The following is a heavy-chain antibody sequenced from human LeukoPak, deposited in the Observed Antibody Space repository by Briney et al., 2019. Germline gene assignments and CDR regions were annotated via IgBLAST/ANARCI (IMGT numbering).Heavy chain of an antibody. D-gene: IGHD3-10*01. V-gene: IGHV3-30*18. J-gene: IGHJ4*02. CDR3: AKREYYGSGTYYFDY. CDR1: GFXFSTYG. Sequence: GGSLRLSCAASGFXFSTYGMHWVRQAPGKGLEWVAVISYDGSNKYYAGSVKGRFTISRDNSKNTLYLQMNSLRAEDTAVYYCAKREYYGSGTYYFDYWGQGTLVTVSS. CDR2: ISYDGSNK.